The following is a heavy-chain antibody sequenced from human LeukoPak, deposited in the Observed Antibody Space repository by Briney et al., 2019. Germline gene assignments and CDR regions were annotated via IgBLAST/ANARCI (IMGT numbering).Heavy chain of an antibody. CDR2: ISAYNGNT. V-gene: IGHV1-18*01. Sequence: ASVKVSCKASGYTFTSYGISWVRQAPGQGLEWMGWISAYNGNTDYAQKLQGRVTMTTDTSTSTAYMELRSLRSDDTAVYYCAQYIVGATCNYWGQGTLVTVSS. CDR1: GYTFTSYG. D-gene: IGHD1-26*01. J-gene: IGHJ4*02. CDR3: AQYIVGATCNY.